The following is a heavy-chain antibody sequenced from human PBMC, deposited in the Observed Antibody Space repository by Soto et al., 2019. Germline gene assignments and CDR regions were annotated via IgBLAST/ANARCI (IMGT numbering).Heavy chain of an antibody. J-gene: IGHJ6*02. CDR2: ISNDGIEK. Sequence: QVQLEESGGGVVQPGRSLRLSCAASGFRFSGYGMHWVRQAPGKGLEWVAVISNDGIEKDYVDSVKGRFTISRDNSENTLYLQMSSLRPEDTAVYYCAKIIAGGYYYYGLDVWGQGTTVTVSS. CDR3: AKIIAGGYYYYGLDV. CDR1: GFRFSGYG. V-gene: IGHV3-30*18. D-gene: IGHD6-13*01.